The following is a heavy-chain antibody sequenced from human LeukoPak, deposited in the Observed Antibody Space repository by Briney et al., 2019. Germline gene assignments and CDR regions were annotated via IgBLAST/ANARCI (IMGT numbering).Heavy chain of an antibody. J-gene: IGHJ4*02. V-gene: IGHV3-23*01. CDR1: GFTFSSYA. CDR3: AKDRSSSTIAVRGGY. D-gene: IGHD6-19*01. CDR2: ISGSGGST. Sequence: GGSLRLSWAASGFTFSSYAMSWVRQAPGKGLEWFSAISGSGGSTYYADSVKGRFAISRDNSKNTLYLQMTSLRAEDTALYYCAKDRSSSTIAVRGGYWGQGTLVTVSS.